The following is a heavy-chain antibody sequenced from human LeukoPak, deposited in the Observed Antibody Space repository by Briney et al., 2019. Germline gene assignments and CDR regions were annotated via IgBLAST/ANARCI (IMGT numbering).Heavy chain of an antibody. Sequence: GGSLRLSCAASGFTFSSYAMSWVRQAPGKGLEWVSDINGSGGSTYYADSVKGRFTISRDNSKNTLYLLMNSLRAEDTAVYYCAKSLLRPGYWGQGTLVAVSS. J-gene: IGHJ4*02. D-gene: IGHD3-3*01. CDR2: INGSGGST. CDR1: GFTFSSYA. V-gene: IGHV3-23*01. CDR3: AKSLLRPGY.